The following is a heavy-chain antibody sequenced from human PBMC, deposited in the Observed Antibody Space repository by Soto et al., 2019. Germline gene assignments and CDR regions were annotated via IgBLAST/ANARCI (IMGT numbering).Heavy chain of an antibody. V-gene: IGHV3-30*10. Sequence: GWSLRLSCASSVFTFILYGMQWVRQAPGKGLDWVAVISPDGSSDYYTDSVKGRFTISRDNSKNTLYLQMNSLSPDDTAMYYCARDRRGDSGLYGMDVWGQGTTVTVSS. CDR1: VFTFILYG. J-gene: IGHJ6*02. D-gene: IGHD2-21*01. CDR3: ARDRRGDSGLYGMDV. CDR2: ISPDGSSD.